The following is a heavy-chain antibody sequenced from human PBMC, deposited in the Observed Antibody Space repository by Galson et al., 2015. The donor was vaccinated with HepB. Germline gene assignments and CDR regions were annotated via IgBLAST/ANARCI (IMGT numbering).Heavy chain of an antibody. J-gene: IGHJ4*02. Sequence: SVKVSCKASGYTFTGYYMHWVRQAPGQGLEWMGWINPNSGGTNYAQKFQGRVTMTRDTSISTAYMELSRLRSDDTAVYYCARWPTAAGPSRKALDYWGQGTLVTVSS. D-gene: IGHD6-13*01. CDR1: GYTFTGYY. CDR3: ARWPTAAGPSRKALDY. V-gene: IGHV1-2*02. CDR2: INPNSGGT.